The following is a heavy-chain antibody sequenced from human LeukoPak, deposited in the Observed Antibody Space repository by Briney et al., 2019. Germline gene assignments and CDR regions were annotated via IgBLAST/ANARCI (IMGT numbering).Heavy chain of an antibody. CDR3: ARSQMGGSYYYYAFDI. Sequence: GGSLRLSCAASGGTFSSYAISWVRQAPGQGLEWMGGIIPIFGTANYAQKFQGRVTITTDESTSTAYMELSSLRSEDTAVYYCARSQMGGSYYYYAFDIWGQGTMVTVSS. D-gene: IGHD1-26*01. J-gene: IGHJ3*02. CDR2: IIPIFGTA. CDR1: GGTFSSYA. V-gene: IGHV1-69*05.